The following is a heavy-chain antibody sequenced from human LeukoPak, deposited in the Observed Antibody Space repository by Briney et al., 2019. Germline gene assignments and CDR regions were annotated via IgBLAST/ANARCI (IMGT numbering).Heavy chain of an antibody. CDR3: ARGRGVRYGGYTYYFDY. Sequence: ASVTVSCKASGYTFTSYDINWVRQATGPGLEWMGWMNPNSGNTGYAQKYQGRVTMTRNTSISTAYMELSSLRSEETAVYYCARGRGVRYGGYTYYFDYWGQGTLVTVSS. CDR1: GYTFTSYD. J-gene: IGHJ4*02. CDR2: MNPNSGNT. V-gene: IGHV1-8*01. D-gene: IGHD5-12*01.